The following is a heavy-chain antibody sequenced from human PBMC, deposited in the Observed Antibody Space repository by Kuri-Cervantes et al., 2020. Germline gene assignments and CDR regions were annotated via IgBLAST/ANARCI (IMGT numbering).Heavy chain of an antibody. Sequence: GGFLRLSGAASGFIVSDNYMSWVRQGPGKGLEWASGIFSGGNTYYTDSVKGRFTISRDNAKNTLYLQMNSLRAEDTAVYYCARAGLRYFDWLATGSAFDIWGQGTMVTVSS. J-gene: IGHJ3*02. CDR3: ARAGLRYFDWLATGSAFDI. D-gene: IGHD3-9*01. V-gene: IGHV3-66*01. CDR1: GFIVSDNY. CDR2: IFSGGNT.